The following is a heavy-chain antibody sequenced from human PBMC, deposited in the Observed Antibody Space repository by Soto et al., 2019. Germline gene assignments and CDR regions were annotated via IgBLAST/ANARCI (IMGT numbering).Heavy chain of an antibody. V-gene: IGHV1-8*01. CDR1: GYTFTTYD. CDR2: MSPNSGAT. CDR3: ARGVDAGVDV. D-gene: IGHD1-1*01. Sequence: QVQLVQSGAEVTKPGASVKVSCKASGYTFTTYDINWVRQATGQGLEWLGWMSPNSGATGYAQKFQGRVTLTRDTTTTTAYRVLSNLRSEDTAMYYCARGVDAGVDVWGQGTTVTVSS. J-gene: IGHJ6*02.